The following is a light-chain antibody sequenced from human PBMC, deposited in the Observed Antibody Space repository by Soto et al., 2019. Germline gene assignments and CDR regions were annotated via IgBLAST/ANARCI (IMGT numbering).Light chain of an antibody. CDR2: DAS. CDR1: ESVSSN. V-gene: IGKV3-11*01. CDR3: QERSNWQIT. Sequence: VVLQKSPATLSLSPGERAALSCGASESVSSNQLAWYQQKPGQAPRLLIYDASNRATGIPARFSGSGSGTDFTLTISSLEPEEFAVYYCQERSNWQITVGEGTRLEI. J-gene: IGKJ5*01.